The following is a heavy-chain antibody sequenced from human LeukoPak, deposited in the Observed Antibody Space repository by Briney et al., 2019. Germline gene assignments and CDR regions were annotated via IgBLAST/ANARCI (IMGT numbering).Heavy chain of an antibody. V-gene: IGHV3-23*01. Sequence: GGSPRLSCTASGFTFSSLAMTWVRQAPGKGLEWVSTIRSNGDTTYNADSVKGRFTISRDNSKNTLYLELNSLRVEDTATFYCTKGQELGDGVFDSWGQGTMVTVSS. J-gene: IGHJ4*02. CDR1: GFTFSSLA. CDR3: TKGQELGDGVFDS. CDR2: IRSNGDTT. D-gene: IGHD7-27*01.